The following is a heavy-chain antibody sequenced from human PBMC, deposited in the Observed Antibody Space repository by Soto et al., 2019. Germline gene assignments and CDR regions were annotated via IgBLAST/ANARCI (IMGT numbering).Heavy chain of an antibody. CDR1: GGSISSGGYY. Sequence: QVQLQESGPGLVKPSQTLSLTCTVSGGSISSGGYYWSWIRQHPGKGLEWIGYIYYSGSTYYNPSLKSRVTISVDTSKNQFSLKLSPVTAADTAVYYCAREDQNGSGSYRRFDRWGQGTLVTVSS. D-gene: IGHD3-10*01. CDR2: IYYSGST. CDR3: AREDQNGSGSYRRFDR. V-gene: IGHV4-31*03. J-gene: IGHJ5*02.